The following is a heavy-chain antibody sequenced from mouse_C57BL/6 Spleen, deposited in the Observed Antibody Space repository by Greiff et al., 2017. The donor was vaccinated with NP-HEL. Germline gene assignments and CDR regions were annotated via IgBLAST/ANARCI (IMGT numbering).Heavy chain of an antibody. CDR2: IDPETGGT. J-gene: IGHJ3*01. V-gene: IGHV1-15*01. CDR1: GYTFTDYE. D-gene: IGHD6-1*01. Sequence: QVQLKESGAELVRPGASVTLSCKASGYTFTDYEMHWVKQTPVHGLEWIGAIDPETGGTAYNQKFKGKAILTADKSSSTAYMELRSLTSEDSAVYYCTLANPAWFAYWGQGTLVTVSA. CDR3: TLANPAWFAY.